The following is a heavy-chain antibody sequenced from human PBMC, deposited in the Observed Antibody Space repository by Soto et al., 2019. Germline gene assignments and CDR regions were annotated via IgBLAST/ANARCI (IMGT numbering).Heavy chain of an antibody. V-gene: IGHV1-46*01. CDR1: RFDLTNNY. CDR2: INPSGGST. CDR3: ARFNDYGDSNYGMDV. Sequence: GASVKVSWEAGRFDLTNNYMQWVRQAPRQGLEWMGIINPSGGSTSYAQKFQGRLTMTRDTSTSTVYMNLSSLKSEDTAVYYCARFNDYGDSNYGMDVWGQGTTVTVSS. J-gene: IGHJ6*02. D-gene: IGHD4-17*01.